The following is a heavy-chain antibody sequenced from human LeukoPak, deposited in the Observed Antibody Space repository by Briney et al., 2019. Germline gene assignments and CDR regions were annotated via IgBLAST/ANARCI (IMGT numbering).Heavy chain of an antibody. CDR1: GFTFSSYG. D-gene: IGHD1-7*01. V-gene: IGHV3-30*18. CDR2: ISYDGSNK. J-gene: IGHJ4*02. Sequence: GGSLRLSCAASGFTFSSYGMHWVRQAPGKGLEWVAVISYDGSNKYYADSVKGRFTISRDNSKNTLYLQMNSLRAEDTAVYYCAKGTTPRYFDYWGQGTLVTVSS. CDR3: AKGTTPRYFDY.